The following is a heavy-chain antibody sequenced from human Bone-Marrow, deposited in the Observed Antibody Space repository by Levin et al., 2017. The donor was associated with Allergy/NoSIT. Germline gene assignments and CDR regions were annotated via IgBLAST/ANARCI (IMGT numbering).Heavy chain of an antibody. D-gene: IGHD3-16*01. V-gene: IGHV3-48*02. J-gene: IGHJ4*02. CDR1: GFTFSDYP. Sequence: GESLKISCAASGFTFSDYPLSWVRQAPGKGLEWISYISGSSDNIYYADSVTGRFTISRDNAKSSLYLQMNSLADEDTAVYYCARDYDAYGGVPWGQGTLVTVSS. CDR3: ARDYDAYGGVP. CDR2: ISGSSDNI.